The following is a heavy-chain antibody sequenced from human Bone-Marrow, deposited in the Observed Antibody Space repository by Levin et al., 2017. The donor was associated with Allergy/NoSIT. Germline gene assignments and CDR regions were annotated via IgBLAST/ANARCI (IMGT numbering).Heavy chain of an antibody. J-gene: IGHJ6*03. Sequence: ESLKISCSVSGSSVSSGSYYWTWTRQAPGQGLEWIGFVSDSENTDYNPSLTSRVTISLYTSRNQFSLEVNSLTAADTAVYYCARAQAYYYYFMDVWAKGPRSPSP. CDR1: GSSVSSGSYY. V-gene: IGHV4-61*01. CDR2: VSDSENT. CDR3: ARAQAYYYYFMDV.